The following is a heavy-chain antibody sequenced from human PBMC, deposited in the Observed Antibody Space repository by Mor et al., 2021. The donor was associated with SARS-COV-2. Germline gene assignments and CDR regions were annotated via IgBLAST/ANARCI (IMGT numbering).Heavy chain of an antibody. V-gene: IGHV3-23*01. D-gene: IGHD2-2*01. Sequence: YYADSVQGRFTISRDNSRNTLYLQMNNLRAEDTAVYYCANEPYCSSSSCFDLGYWGQGTLVTVSS. CDR3: ANEPYCSSSSCFDLGY. J-gene: IGHJ4*02.